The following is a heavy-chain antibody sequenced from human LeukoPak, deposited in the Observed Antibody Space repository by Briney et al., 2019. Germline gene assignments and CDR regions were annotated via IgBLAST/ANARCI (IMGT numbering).Heavy chain of an antibody. CDR3: AKDIVVVVAATCRFDY. CDR2: ISGSGGST. Sequence: GGSLRLSCAASGFTFSSYAMSWVRQAPGKGLEGGSVISGSGGSTYYADSVKGRFTLSRDNSKNTLYLQMNSLRVEDTAVYYCAKDIVVVVAATCRFDYWGQGTLVTVSS. V-gene: IGHV3-23*01. J-gene: IGHJ4*02. D-gene: IGHD2-15*01. CDR1: GFTFSSYA.